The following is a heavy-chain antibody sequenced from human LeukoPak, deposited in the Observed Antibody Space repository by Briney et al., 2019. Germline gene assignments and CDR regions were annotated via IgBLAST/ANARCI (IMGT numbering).Heavy chain of an antibody. Sequence: GGSLRLSCAASGFTFRSYRMNWVRQAPGKGLGWVSSISSSSSYIYYADSVKGRFTISRDNAKNSLYLQMNSLRAEDTAVYYCAREDSSGYEYFQHWGQGTLVTVSS. D-gene: IGHD6-19*01. CDR3: AREDSSGYEYFQH. CDR1: GFTFRSYR. J-gene: IGHJ1*01. V-gene: IGHV3-21*01. CDR2: ISSSSSYI.